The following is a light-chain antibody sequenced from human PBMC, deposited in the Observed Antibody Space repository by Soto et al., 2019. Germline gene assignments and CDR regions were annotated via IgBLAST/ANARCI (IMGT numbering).Light chain of an antibody. CDR1: KNDIGVYDF. Sequence: QSVLTQPPSASGSPGQSVTISCTGTKNDIGVYDFVSWYQQHPGQAPKFMIYDVNKRPSGVSHRFSGSKSGNTASLTISGLQADDEADYYCLSYAGSYNFVFGSGTKVTV. CDR2: DVN. V-gene: IGLV2-8*01. J-gene: IGLJ1*01. CDR3: LSYAGSYNFV.